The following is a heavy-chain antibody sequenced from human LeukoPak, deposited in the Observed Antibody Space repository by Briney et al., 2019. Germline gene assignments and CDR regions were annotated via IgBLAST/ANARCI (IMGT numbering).Heavy chain of an antibody. V-gene: IGHV4-31*11. D-gene: IGHD4-23*01. CDR1: GVTISSGGYY. CDR2: IYNSGYT. CDR3: ARDSVRRSPGGRRSYDAFDI. Sequence: ASETLSLTCAVSGVTISSGGYYWSWLRQHPGKGLVCIGYIYNSGYTYYNPSPNSRVTISVDTSKNQFSLKVSSVTAAVTAVDYGARDSVRRSPGGRRSYDAFDIWGQGTMVTVSS. J-gene: IGHJ3*02.